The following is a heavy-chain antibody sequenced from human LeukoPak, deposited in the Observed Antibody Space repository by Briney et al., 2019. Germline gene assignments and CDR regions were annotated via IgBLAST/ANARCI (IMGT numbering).Heavy chain of an antibody. CDR3: ARDTDYDSSGYYRDY. Sequence: PGGSLRLSCAASGFTFSDYYMSWIRQAPGKGLEWVSYISGSGSTIYYADSLKGRFTISRDNAKNSLYLQMNSLRAEDTAVYYCARDTDYDSSGYYRDYWGQGTLVTVSS. CDR2: ISGSGSTI. V-gene: IGHV3-11*01. J-gene: IGHJ4*02. D-gene: IGHD3-22*01. CDR1: GFTFSDYY.